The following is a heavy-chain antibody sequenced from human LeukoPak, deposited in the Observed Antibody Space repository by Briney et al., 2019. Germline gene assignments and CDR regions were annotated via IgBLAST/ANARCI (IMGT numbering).Heavy chain of an antibody. CDR2: INHSGST. CDR1: GGSFSGYY. J-gene: IGHJ4*02. D-gene: IGHD1-14*01. V-gene: IGHV4-34*01. CDR3: AGPPPKRVPEDY. Sequence: SETLSLTCAVYGGSFSGYYWSWIRQPPGKGLEWIGEINHSGSTNYNPSLKSRVTISVDKSKNQFSLRLTSVTAADTAVYYCAGPPPKRVPEDYGGRGPLVPVPS.